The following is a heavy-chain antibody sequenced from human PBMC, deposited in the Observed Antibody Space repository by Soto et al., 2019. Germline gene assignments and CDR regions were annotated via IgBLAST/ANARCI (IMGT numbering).Heavy chain of an antibody. CDR2: ISPYSGNT. CDR3: ATVDNYVTPTPQDV. J-gene: IGHJ6*02. D-gene: IGHD3-16*01. CDR1: GYIFVNYG. V-gene: IGHV1-18*01. Sequence: QVQLVQSGDEVRKPGSSVKVSCKASGYIFVNYGIAWVRQAPGQGLEWMGWISPYSGNTYYASKVQGRLTMSTDTXPSTASTDRGRRTSDETAVYYCATVDNYVTPTPQDVWGQGTTVTVSS.